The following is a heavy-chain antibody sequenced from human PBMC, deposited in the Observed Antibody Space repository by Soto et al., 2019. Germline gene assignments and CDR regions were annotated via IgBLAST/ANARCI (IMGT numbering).Heavy chain of an antibody. D-gene: IGHD3-16*01. J-gene: IGHJ5*02. CDR2: MNPNSGNT. Sequence: ASVKVSCKASGYTLTSYDINWVRQATGQGLEWMGWMNPNSGNTGYAQKFQGRVTMTRNTSISTAYMELSSLRSEDTAVYYCARAPPLGHHGLNWFDPWGQGTLVTVSS. CDR3: ARAPPLGHHGLNWFDP. CDR1: GYTLTSYD. V-gene: IGHV1-8*01.